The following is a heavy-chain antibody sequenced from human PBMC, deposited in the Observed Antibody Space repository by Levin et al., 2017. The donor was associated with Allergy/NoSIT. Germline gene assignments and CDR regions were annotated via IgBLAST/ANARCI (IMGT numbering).Heavy chain of an antibody. J-gene: IGHJ4*02. CDR3: ARVGKYDY. V-gene: IGHV1-18*01. CDR2: ISAYNGKT. D-gene: IGHD3-16*01. Sequence: ASVTVSCKAYGHTFSNYGISWVRQAPGQGLEWMGWISAYNGKTNYAQKVQGRVTMTTDTSTSTAYMELRSLRSDDTAVYYCARVGKYDYWGQGTLVTVSS. CDR1: GHTFSNYG.